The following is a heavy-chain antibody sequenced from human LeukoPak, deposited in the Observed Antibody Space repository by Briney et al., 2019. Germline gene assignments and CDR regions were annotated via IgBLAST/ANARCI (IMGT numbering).Heavy chain of an antibody. J-gene: IGHJ4*02. D-gene: IGHD3-9*01. CDR1: GFNFSSYA. CDR2: SGRGDTT. CDR3: AKGGRFFDWLFKEFEN. Sequence: GGSLRLSCAATGFNFSSYAMSWVRQAPGKGLEWVSSSGRGDTTYYPDSVKGRFTISRDKSKNTLFLQMNSLRADDTAVYYCAKGGRFFDWLFKEFENWGQGNLVTVSS. V-gene: IGHV3-23*01.